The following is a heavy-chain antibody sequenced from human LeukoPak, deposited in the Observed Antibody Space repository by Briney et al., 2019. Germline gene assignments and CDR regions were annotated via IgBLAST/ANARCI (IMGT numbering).Heavy chain of an antibody. V-gene: IGHV4-59*01. D-gene: IGHD3-10*01. CDR3: ARAIRVLWFEV. CDR2: IYYSGST. J-gene: IGHJ6*02. Sequence: PSETLSLTCTVSGGSISSYYWSWIRQPPGKGLEWIGYIYYSGSTNYNPSLKSRVTISVDTSKNQFSLKLSSVTAADTAVYYCARAIRVLWFEVWGQGTTVTVSS. CDR1: GGSISSYY.